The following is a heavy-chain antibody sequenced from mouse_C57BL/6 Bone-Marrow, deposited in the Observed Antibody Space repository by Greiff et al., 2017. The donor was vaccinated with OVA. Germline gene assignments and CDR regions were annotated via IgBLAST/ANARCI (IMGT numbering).Heavy chain of an antibody. Sequence: SGAELVRPGASVTLSCKASGYTFTDYEMHWVKQTPVHGLEWIGAIDPETGGTAYNQKFKGKAILTADKSSSTAYMELRSLTSEDSAVYYCTREGYDYDVGGAWFAYWGQGTLVTVSA. V-gene: IGHV1-15*01. CDR1: GYTFTDYE. CDR2: IDPETGGT. J-gene: IGHJ3*01. CDR3: TREGYDYDVGGAWFAY. D-gene: IGHD2-4*01.